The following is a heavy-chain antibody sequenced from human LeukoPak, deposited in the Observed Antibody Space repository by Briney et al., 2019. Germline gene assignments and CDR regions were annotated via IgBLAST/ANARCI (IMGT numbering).Heavy chain of an antibody. D-gene: IGHD3-16*01. CDR1: GGSISSYY. Sequence: SETLSLTCTVSGGSISSYYWSWIRQPPGKGLEWIGYIDYSGSTNYNPSLKSRVTMSVDTSKNQFSLKLSSVTAADTAVYYCARLNGGSWGQGTLVTVSS. CDR2: IDYSGST. CDR3: ARLNGGS. V-gene: IGHV4-59*08. J-gene: IGHJ4*02.